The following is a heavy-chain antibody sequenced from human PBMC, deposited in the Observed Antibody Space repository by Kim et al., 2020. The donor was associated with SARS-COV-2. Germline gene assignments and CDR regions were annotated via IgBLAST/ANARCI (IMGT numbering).Heavy chain of an antibody. D-gene: IGHD3-10*01. Sequence: PPPKSRVTISVETSKNQFSLKLSSVTAADTAVYFCARDPSTYFYGSGLDYWGQGTLVTVSS. V-gene: IGHV4-59*01. CDR3: ARDPSTYFYGSGLDY. J-gene: IGHJ4*02.